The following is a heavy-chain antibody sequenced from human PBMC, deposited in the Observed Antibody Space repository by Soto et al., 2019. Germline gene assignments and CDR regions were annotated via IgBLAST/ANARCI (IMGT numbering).Heavy chain of an antibody. V-gene: IGHV3-11*05. CDR3: ARIRRSMSSLGFDY. CDR1: GFIFSDYY. J-gene: IGHJ4*02. CDR2: ISSGGSFT. Sequence: QVQLVESGGGLVKPGGSLRLSCAVSGFIFSDYYMTWIRQAPGKGLEWVSYISSGGSFTSYADSVKGRFTISRDSANHSLYLHMNSLRAEDTAVYYCARIRRSMSSLGFDYWGRGTLVTVSS.